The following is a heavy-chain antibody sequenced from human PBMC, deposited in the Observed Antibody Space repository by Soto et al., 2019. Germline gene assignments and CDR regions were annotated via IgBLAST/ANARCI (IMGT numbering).Heavy chain of an antibody. Sequence: LRLSCAASGFTFSSYGMHWVRQAPGKGLEWVAVISYDGSNKYYADSVKGRFTISRDNSKNTLYLQMNSLRAEDTAVYYCAKAITTVTTGGYWGQGTLVTVSS. J-gene: IGHJ4*02. V-gene: IGHV3-30*18. D-gene: IGHD4-17*01. CDR1: GFTFSSYG. CDR2: ISYDGSNK. CDR3: AKAITTVTTGGY.